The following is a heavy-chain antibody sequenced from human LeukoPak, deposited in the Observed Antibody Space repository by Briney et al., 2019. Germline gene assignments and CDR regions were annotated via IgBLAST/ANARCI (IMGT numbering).Heavy chain of an antibody. Sequence: SVKVSCKASGGTFSSYAVSWVRQAPGQGLEWMGGIIPIFGTANYAQKFQGRVTITADESTSTAYMELSSLRSEDTAVYYCAVTGIAAAGSGYWGQGTLVTVSS. CDR1: GGTFSSYA. V-gene: IGHV1-69*01. CDR2: IIPIFGTA. D-gene: IGHD6-13*01. J-gene: IGHJ4*02. CDR3: AVTGIAAAGSGY.